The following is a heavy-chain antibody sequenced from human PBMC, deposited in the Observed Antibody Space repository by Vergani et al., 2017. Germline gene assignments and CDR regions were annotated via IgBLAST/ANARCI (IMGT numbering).Heavy chain of an antibody. V-gene: IGHV4-59*01. J-gene: IGHJ5*02. CDR2: IYHSGST. CDR3: ARGRNWFDP. CDR1: GDSIRSDY. Sequence: QVQLQESGPGLVKPSETLALTCTVPGDSIRSDYWNWIRQSPGKEPEWIGYIYHSGSTTYNPSLESRVTISIDTSKSLLSLTLRSVTEADSAMYFCARGRNWFDPWGQGTLATVSS. D-gene: IGHD5-24*01.